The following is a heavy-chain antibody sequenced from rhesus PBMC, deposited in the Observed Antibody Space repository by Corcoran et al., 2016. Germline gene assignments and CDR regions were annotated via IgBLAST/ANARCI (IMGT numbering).Heavy chain of an antibody. J-gene: IGHJ4*01. D-gene: IGHD4-29*01. V-gene: IGHV4-122*02. CDR1: GGSISSGYYS. CDR2: ITYSGST. Sequence: QVQLQESGPGLVKPSETLPLTCAVSGGSISSGYYSWSWIRQPPGKGLEWIGYITYSGSTSYNPSLKSRVTISRDTSKNQFSLKLSSVTAADTAVYYCAAVAGVDYWGQGVLVTVSS. CDR3: AAVAGVDY.